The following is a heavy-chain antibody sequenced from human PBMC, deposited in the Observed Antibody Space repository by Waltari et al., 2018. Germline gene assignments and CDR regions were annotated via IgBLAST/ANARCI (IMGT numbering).Heavy chain of an antibody. CDR1: GFTFSSYA. J-gene: IGHJ4*02. D-gene: IGHD4-4*01. Sequence: EVQLVESGGGLVQPGGSLRLSCAASGFTFSSYAMSCVRQAPGTGLEWVSAISGSGGSTYYADSVKGRFTSSRDKSKNTLYLQMNSLRAEDTAVYYCAKEDDYSNPHLDYWGQGTLVTVSS. CDR3: AKEDDYSNPHLDY. V-gene: IGHV3-23*04. CDR2: ISGSGGST.